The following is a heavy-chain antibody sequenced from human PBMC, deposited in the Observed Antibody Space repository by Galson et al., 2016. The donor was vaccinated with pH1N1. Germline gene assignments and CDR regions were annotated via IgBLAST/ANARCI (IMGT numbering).Heavy chain of an antibody. Sequence: SLRLSCAASGFTFSGYWMTWVRQAPGKGLEWVANIKEDGSQIHYVDAVKGRFTISRDNAKNSLYLPMNSLRTEDTAVYYCARDSEYSGHEGFHWAQGTLVIVSS. J-gene: IGHJ4*02. CDR3: ARDSEYSGHEGFH. CDR1: GFTFSGYW. D-gene: IGHD5-12*01. V-gene: IGHV3-7*01. CDR2: IKEDGSQI.